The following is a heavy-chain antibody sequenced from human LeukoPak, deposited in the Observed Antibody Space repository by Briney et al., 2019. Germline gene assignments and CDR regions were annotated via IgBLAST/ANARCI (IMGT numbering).Heavy chain of an antibody. J-gene: IGHJ4*02. CDR1: GGSISSSSYY. Sequence: SEILSLTCTVSGGSISSSSYYWGWIRQPPGKGLEWIGIINYSGSTYYNPSLKSRVTISVDTSKNQFSLKLSSVTAADTAVYYCATSIPPFYYWGQGALVTVSS. V-gene: IGHV4-39*01. CDR3: ATSIPPFYY. D-gene: IGHD2/OR15-2a*01. CDR2: INYSGST.